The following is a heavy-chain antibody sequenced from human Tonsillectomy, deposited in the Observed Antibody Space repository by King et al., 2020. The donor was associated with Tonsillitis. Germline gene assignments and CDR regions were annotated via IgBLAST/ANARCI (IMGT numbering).Heavy chain of an antibody. CDR3: ARGDIVVVTAIPGGYFDY. J-gene: IGHJ4*02. CDR2: INHSGST. Sequence: VQLPQWGAGLLKPSETLSLTCAVYGGSFSAYYWSWIRQPPGKGLEWIGEINHSGSTNYNSSLKSRVSISVDTSKNQFSLKLSSVTAADTAVYYCARGDIVVVTAIPGGYFDYWGQGNLVTVSS. D-gene: IGHD2-21*02. V-gene: IGHV4-34*01. CDR1: GGSFSAYY.